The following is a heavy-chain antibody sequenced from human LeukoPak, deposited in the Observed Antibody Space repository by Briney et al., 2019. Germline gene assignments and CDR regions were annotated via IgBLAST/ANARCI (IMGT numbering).Heavy chain of an antibody. D-gene: IGHD4-17*01. CDR3: ASGSTTVTTGDY. CDR1: GYTFTSYY. Sequence: ASVKASCKASGYTFTSYYMHWVRQAPGQGLEWMGIINPSGGSTSYAQKFQGRVTMTRDTSTSTVYMELSSLRSEDTAVYYCASGSTTVTTGDYWGQGTLVTVSS. CDR2: INPSGGST. J-gene: IGHJ4*02. V-gene: IGHV1-46*01.